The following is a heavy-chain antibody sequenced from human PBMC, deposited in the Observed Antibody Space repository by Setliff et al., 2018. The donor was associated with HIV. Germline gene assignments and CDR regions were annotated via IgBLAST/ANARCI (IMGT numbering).Heavy chain of an antibody. D-gene: IGHD6-19*01. J-gene: IGHJ6*03. V-gene: IGHV2-5*02. CDR2: IYWDDDK. CDR1: GFSLSNARMG. Sequence: SGPTLVNPTETLTLTCTVSGFSLSNARMGVSWIRQPPGKALEWLALIYWDDDKLYNPSLKTRLTVTKDTSKNQVVLTMTNMDPVDTATYFCARYSSGHSDYYYYYMDVWGKGTTVTVSS. CDR3: ARYSSGHSDYYYYYMDV.